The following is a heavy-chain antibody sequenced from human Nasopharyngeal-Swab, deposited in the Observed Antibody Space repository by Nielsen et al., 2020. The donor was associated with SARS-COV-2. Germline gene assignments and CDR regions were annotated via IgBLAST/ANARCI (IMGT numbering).Heavy chain of an antibody. Sequence: SETLSLTCAVYGGSFSAYYWSWIRQPPGKGLEWIGEINDSGSTNYNASLKSRVTISADTSKKQFALRLRSVTAADTAVYYCARGVQQWLANDYWGQGTLVTVSS. CDR3: ARGVQQWLANDY. CDR2: INDSGST. D-gene: IGHD6-19*01. V-gene: IGHV4-34*01. J-gene: IGHJ4*02. CDR1: GGSFSAYY.